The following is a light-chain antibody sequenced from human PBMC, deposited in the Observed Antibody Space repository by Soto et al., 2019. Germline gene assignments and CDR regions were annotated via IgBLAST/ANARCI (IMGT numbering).Light chain of an antibody. CDR1: QDISNY. CDR2: DAS. CDR3: QQYDNLPLT. J-gene: IGKJ4*01. Sequence: DIHMTQSPSSLSASVGYRVTITCQASQDISNYLNWYQQKKGKAPKLLIYDASNLESGVPSRFSGSGYGTDFNFTISSLQTEDIATYSCQQYDNLPLTFGGGTKVDIK. V-gene: IGKV1-33*01.